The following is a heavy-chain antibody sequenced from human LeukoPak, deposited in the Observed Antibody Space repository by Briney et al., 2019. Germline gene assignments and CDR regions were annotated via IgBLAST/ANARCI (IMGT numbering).Heavy chain of an antibody. V-gene: IGHV4-39*01. J-gene: IGHJ4*02. D-gene: IGHD3-3*01. CDR2: IYYSGST. CDR1: GGSISSSSYY. Sequence: SETLSLTCTVSGGSISSSSYYWGWIRQPPGEGLEWIGSIYYSGSTYYNPSLKSRVTISVDTSKNQFSLKLSSVTAADTAVYYCARQTFWSGYFLHFDYWGQGTLVTVSS. CDR3: ARQTFWSGYFLHFDY.